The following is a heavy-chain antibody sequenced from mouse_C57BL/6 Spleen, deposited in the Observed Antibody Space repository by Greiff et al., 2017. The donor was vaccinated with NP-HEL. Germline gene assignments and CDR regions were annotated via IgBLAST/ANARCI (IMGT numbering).Heavy chain of an antibody. CDR1: GYTFTDYE. CDR2: IDPETGGT. Sequence: VQLQQSGAELVRPGASVTLSCKASGYTFTDYEMHWVKQTPVHGLEWIGAIDPETGGTAYNQKFKGKAILTADKSSSTAYMELRSLTSEDSAVYYCTSGITTVVATGGMDYWGQGTSVTVSS. J-gene: IGHJ4*01. D-gene: IGHD1-1*01. CDR3: TSGITTVVATGGMDY. V-gene: IGHV1-15*01.